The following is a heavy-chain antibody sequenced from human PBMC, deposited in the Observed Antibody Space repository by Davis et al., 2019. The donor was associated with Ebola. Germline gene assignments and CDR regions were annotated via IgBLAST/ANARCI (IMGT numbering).Heavy chain of an antibody. Sequence: GGSLRLSCAASGFTFSSYAMSWVRQAPGKGLEWVSAISGSGGSTYYADSVKGRFTISRDNSKNSLYLQMNSLRAEDTAVYYCARGRFTSGHSCYSDYWGQGTLVTVSS. D-gene: IGHD2-15*01. J-gene: IGHJ4*02. V-gene: IGHV3-23*01. CDR2: ISGSGGST. CDR1: GFTFSSYA. CDR3: ARGRFTSGHSCYSDY.